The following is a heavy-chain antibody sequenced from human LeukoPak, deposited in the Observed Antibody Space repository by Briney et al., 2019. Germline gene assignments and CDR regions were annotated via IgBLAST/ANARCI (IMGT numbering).Heavy chain of an antibody. CDR1: GGSITSGTSY. D-gene: IGHD3-22*01. V-gene: IGHV4-39*07. Sequence: SETLSLTCTVSGGSITSGTSYWGWVRQPPGRGLVWIGTFYSTGSTHYNPSLRNRVTISVDTSKNQFSLRLSSVTAADTAIYYCAREGRDYYDRSGYSPYYWGQGTLVTVSS. CDR2: FYSTGST. CDR3: AREGRDYYDRSGYSPYY. J-gene: IGHJ4*02.